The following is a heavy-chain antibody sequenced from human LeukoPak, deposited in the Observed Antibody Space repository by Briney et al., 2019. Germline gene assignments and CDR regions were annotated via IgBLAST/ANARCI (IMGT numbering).Heavy chain of an antibody. J-gene: IGHJ4*02. CDR2: INPSGGST. V-gene: IGHV1-46*01. CDR3: ARDSRTTATTNHYYFDY. Sequence: ASVKVSCKASGYTFTSYYMHWVRQAPGQGLEWMGIINPSGGSTSYAQKFQGRVTMTRDTSTSTVYMELSSLRSEDTAVYYCARDSRTTATTNHYYFDYWGQGTLVTVSS. CDR1: GYTFTSYY. D-gene: IGHD4-17*01.